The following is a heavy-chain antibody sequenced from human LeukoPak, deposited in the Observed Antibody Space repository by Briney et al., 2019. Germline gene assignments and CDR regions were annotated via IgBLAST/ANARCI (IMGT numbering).Heavy chain of an antibody. V-gene: IGHV1-8*02. CDR2: VNPKSGST. Sequence: ASVKVSCKASGYSFSDYDIIWVRQAAGQGLEWVGWVNPKSGSTDYAQKFQGRVTMTSSSSITTVYMELSSLRSDDSAVYYCARGVSIRRYAWAYWGQGTLVTVSS. J-gene: IGHJ4*02. D-gene: IGHD3-16*01. CDR3: ARGVSIRRYAWAY. CDR1: GYSFSDYD.